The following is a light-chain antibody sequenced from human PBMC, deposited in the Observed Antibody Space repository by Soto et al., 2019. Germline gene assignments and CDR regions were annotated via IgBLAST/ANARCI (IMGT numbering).Light chain of an antibody. CDR2: DAS. V-gene: IGKV1-5*01. Sequence: DVQMTESPSTLSASVGDRVTITCRASQSISTLLAWYQQTPGKAPELLXSDASSLESGVPSRFSGSGSGAELTLTISSLQPDDFATYYCQQYNSYSLWTFGQGTKVDI. CDR1: QSISTL. J-gene: IGKJ1*01. CDR3: QQYNSYSLWT.